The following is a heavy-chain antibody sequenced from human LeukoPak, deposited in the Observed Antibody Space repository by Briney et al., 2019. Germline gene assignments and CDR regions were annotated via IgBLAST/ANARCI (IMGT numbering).Heavy chain of an antibody. CDR2: IYSSGDT. V-gene: IGHV4-4*07. CDR3: ARTYCSSTSCYLVWFDP. J-gene: IGHJ5*02. D-gene: IGHD2-2*01. Sequence: SETLSLTCTVSGGPITTYYWSWIRQPAGKGLEWIGRIYSSGDTNYNPSLKSRVTISVDTSKNQFSLKLSSVTAADTAVYYCARTYCSSTSCYLVWFDPWGQGTLVTVSS. CDR1: GGPITTYY.